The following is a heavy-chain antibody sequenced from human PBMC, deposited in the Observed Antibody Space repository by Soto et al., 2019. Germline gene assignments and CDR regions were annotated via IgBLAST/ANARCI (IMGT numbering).Heavy chain of an antibody. CDR3: ARVTPNDILTGYHYYYYYGMDV. V-gene: IGHV3-11*01. J-gene: IGHJ6*02. D-gene: IGHD3-9*01. CDR2: ISSSGSTM. CDR1: GFTLSDYY. Sequence: QVHLVESGGGLVKPGGSLRLSCAASGFTLSDYYMSWIRQAPGKGLEWVSYISSSGSTMYYADSVKGRFTISRDNAKNSLYLQMNSLRAEDTAVYYCARVTPNDILTGYHYYYYYGMDVWGQGTTVTVSS.